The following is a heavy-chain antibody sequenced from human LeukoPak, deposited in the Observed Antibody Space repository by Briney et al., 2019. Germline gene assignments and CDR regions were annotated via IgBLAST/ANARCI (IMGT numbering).Heavy chain of an antibody. J-gene: IGHJ6*02. CDR2: IKQDGSEK. V-gene: IGHV3-7*01. Sequence: GGSLRLSCAASGFTFSSYWMSWVRQAPGKGLEWVANIKQDGSEKYYVDSVKGRFTISRDNAKNSLYPQMNSLRAEDTAVYYCARDRDIVVNGMDVWGQGTTVTVSS. CDR3: ARDRDIVVNGMDV. D-gene: IGHD2-2*01. CDR1: GFTFSSYW.